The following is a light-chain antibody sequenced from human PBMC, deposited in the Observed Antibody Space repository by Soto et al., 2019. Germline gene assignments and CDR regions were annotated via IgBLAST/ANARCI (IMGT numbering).Light chain of an antibody. V-gene: IGKV1-39*01. CDR2: AAS. CDR1: QSISTY. CDR3: QQRYSSPNT. J-gene: IGKJ2*01. Sequence: DIQMNQSPSSLSASVGDRVTISCRASQSISTYLNWYRQKPGKAHELLIYAASSLESGVPSRFSGSGSGTDFTLTISNLQPEDFSSYYCQQRYSSPNTFGQGTKREI.